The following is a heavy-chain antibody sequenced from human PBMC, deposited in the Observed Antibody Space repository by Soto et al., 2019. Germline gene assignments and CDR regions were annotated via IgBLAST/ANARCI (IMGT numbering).Heavy chain of an antibody. CDR2: ISYDGSNK. CDR1: GFTFSSYA. D-gene: IGHD7-27*01. CDR3: SATHVEPDELGYFYYGLGV. V-gene: IGHV3-30-3*01. Sequence: GWSLRLSCAASGFTFSSYAMHWVRQAPGKGLEWVAFISYDGSNKYYADSVKGRFTISRDNSKNTLYLQMDSLRADDTAVYYCSATHVEPDELGYFYYGLGVWGTGAEVTVSS. J-gene: IGHJ6*04.